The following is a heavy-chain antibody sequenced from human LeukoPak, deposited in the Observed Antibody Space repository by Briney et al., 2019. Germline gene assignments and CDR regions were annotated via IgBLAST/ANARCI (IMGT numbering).Heavy chain of an antibody. D-gene: IGHD1-1*01. CDR1: GFPFSSYA. V-gene: IGHV3-21*05. CDR2: ISSRTSDT. CDR3: TRVGSSGSVDY. J-gene: IGHJ4*02. Sequence: GGSLRLSCSASGFPFSSYAMHWIRQAPGKGLEWVSYISSRTSDTNYIDSVKGRFTISRDNAKNSLYLQMNSLRAEDTAVYYCTRVGSSGSVDYWGQGTLVTVSS.